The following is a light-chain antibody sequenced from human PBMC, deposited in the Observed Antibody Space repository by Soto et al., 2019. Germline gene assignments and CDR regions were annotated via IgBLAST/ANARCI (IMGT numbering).Light chain of an antibody. CDR2: GAS. J-gene: IGKJ1*01. CDR1: QSVSSN. V-gene: IGKV3-15*01. Sequence: AAVRVFGEERRTRSSRASQSVSSNLAWYQQKTGQPPRLLIYGASTRDTGIPARFSGSGSGPEFTLTISIRQPDDPLTHSCQQRSNRPQTFGQGTKVDIK. CDR3: QQRSNRPQT.